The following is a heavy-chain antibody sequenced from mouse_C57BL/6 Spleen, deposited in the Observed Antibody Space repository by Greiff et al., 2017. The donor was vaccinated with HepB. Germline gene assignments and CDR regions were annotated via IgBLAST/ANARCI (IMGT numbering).Heavy chain of an antibody. CDR1: GYTFTSYW. J-gene: IGHJ4*01. D-gene: IGHD2-13*01. Sequence: QVQLQQPGAELVKPGASVKLSCKASGYTFTSYWMHWVKQRPGRGLEWIGRIDPKSGGTKYNEKFKSKATLTVDKHSSTAYMQLSSLTSEDSAVYYCAREEGLLYYAMDYWGQGTSVTVSS. CDR3: AREEGLLYYAMDY. CDR2: IDPKSGGT. V-gene: IGHV1-72*01.